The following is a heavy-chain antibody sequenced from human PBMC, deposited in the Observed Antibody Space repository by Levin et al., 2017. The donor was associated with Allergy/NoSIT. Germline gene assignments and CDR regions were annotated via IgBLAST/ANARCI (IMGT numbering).Heavy chain of an antibody. Sequence: GGSLRLSCAASGFTFSSYGMHWVRQAPGKGLEWVAVISYDGSNKYYADSVKGRFTISRDNSKNTLYLQMNSLRAEDTAVYYCAKESSGGWFDPWGQGTLVTVSS. CDR3: AKESSGGWFDP. D-gene: IGHD3-10*01. J-gene: IGHJ5*02. CDR1: GFTFSSYG. CDR2: ISYDGSNK. V-gene: IGHV3-30*18.